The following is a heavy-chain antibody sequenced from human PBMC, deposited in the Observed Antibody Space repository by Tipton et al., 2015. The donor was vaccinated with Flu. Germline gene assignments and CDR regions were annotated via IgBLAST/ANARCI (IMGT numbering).Heavy chain of an antibody. CDR3: ARDPSLGMPDYFDH. CDR2: VHQTGNS. CDR1: GDSIASNYF. D-gene: IGHD2-2*01. V-gene: IGHV4-38-2*02. J-gene: IGHJ4*02. Sequence: TLSLTCSVSGDSIASNYFWAWIRQPPGKGLEWIGNVHQTGNSYYNPSLMSRVTIAVDRPKNQFSLQLRSVTAADTAVYYCARDPSLGMPDYFDHWGQGTLVTASS.